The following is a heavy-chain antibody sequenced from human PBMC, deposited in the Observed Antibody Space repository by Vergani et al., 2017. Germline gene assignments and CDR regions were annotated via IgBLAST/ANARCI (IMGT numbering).Heavy chain of an antibody. J-gene: IGHJ4*02. CDR2: INPNSGGT. CDR1: GYTFTGYY. V-gene: IGHV1-2*02. D-gene: IGHD2-8*01. CDR3: ARDRQVLGNGGYYFDY. Sequence: QVQLVQSGAEVKKPGASVKVSCKASGYTFTGYYMHWVRQAPGQGLEWMGWINPNSGGTNYAQKFQGRVTMTRDTSISTAYMKLSRLRSDDTAVYYCARDRQVLGNGGYYFDYWGQGTLVTVSS.